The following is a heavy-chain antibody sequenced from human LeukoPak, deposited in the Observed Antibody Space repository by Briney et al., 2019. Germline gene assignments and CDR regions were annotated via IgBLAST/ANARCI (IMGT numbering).Heavy chain of an antibody. J-gene: IGHJ5*02. D-gene: IGHD3-3*01. CDR1: GYTFTGYY. CDR2: INPNSGGT. V-gene: IGHV1-2*02. CDR3: ARDSFGNWFDP. Sequence: GASVKVSCKASGYTFTGYYMHWVRQAPGQGLEWMGWINPNSGGTNYAQKFQGRVTMTRDTSISTAYMELRSLRSDDTAVYYCARDSFGNWFDPWGQGTLVTVSS.